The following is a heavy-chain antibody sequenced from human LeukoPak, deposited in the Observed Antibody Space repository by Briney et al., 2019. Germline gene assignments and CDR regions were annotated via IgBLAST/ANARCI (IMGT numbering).Heavy chain of an antibody. Sequence: SETLSLTCTVSGGSISGYYWSWVRQPPGKGLEWIGYIYYSGSTNYNPSLKSRVTISVDTSKNQFSLKLSSVTAADTAVYYCARRDFWSGYYFDYWGQGTLVTVSS. CDR2: IYYSGST. V-gene: IGHV4-59*12. CDR3: ARRDFWSGYYFDY. J-gene: IGHJ4*02. CDR1: GGSISGYY. D-gene: IGHD3-3*01.